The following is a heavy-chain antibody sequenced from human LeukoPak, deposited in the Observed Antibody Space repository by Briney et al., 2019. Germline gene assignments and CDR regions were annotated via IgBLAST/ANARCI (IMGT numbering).Heavy chain of an antibody. CDR2: IIPIFGTA. J-gene: IGHJ4*02. CDR1: GGTFSSYA. V-gene: IGHV1-69*13. Sequence: ASVKVSCTASGGTFSSYAISWVRQAPGQGLEWMGGIIPIFGTANYAQKFQGRVTITADESTSTAYMELSSLRSEDTAVYYCARSWDYCGGDCYSRMSFDYWGQGTLVTVSS. CDR3: ARSWDYCGGDCYSRMSFDY. D-gene: IGHD2-21*02.